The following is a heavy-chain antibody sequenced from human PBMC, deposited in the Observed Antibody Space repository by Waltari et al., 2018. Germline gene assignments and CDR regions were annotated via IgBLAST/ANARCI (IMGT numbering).Heavy chain of an antibody. CDR2: INPSGGST. CDR1: GYTFTSYY. CDR3: ARDNLRSGGPPGVDP. J-gene: IGHJ5*02. D-gene: IGHD3-10*01. Sequence: QVQLVQSGAEVKKPGASVKVSCKASGYTFTSYYMHWVRQAPGQGLEWMGRINPSGGSTSYAQKFQGRVTMTRDTSTSTVYMELSSLRSEDTAVYYCARDNLRSGGPPGVDPWGQGTLVTVSS. V-gene: IGHV1-46*01.